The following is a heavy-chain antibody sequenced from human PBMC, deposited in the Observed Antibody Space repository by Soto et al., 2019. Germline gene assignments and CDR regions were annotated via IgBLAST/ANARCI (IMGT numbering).Heavy chain of an antibody. D-gene: IGHD6-13*01. CDR2: ISGSGGST. CDR3: AKGRAAGDYYYYYGMDV. CDR1: GFTFSSYA. J-gene: IGHJ6*02. Sequence: GGSLRLSCAASGFTFSSYAMSWVRQAPGKGLEWVSAISGSGGSTYYADSVKGRFTISRDNSKNTLYLQMNSLRAEDTAVYYCAKGRAAGDYYYYYGMDVWGQGTTVTSP. V-gene: IGHV3-23*01.